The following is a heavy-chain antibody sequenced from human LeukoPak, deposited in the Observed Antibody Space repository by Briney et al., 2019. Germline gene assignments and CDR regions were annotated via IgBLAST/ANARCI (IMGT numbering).Heavy chain of an antibody. D-gene: IGHD2-15*01. CDR2: IGGSGART. CDR1: GFTFTTYG. CDR3: AKGSHLILFDD. J-gene: IGHJ4*02. Sequence: GGSLRLSCSASGFTFTTYGMNWVRQAPGKGLEWVSGIGGSGARTYYADSVKGRFTISRDNSKNTLYLQMNSLRDEDTAVYYCAKGSHLILFDDWGQGTLVTVSS. V-gene: IGHV3-23*01.